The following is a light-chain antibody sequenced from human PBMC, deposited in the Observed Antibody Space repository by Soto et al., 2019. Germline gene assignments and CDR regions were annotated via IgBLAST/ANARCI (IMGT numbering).Light chain of an antibody. CDR3: LQHKSFPFT. Sequence: DMQMTQSPSSVSAAVGDRVTITCRASQDIGKDLGWFQQKPGKAPRRLIYAVSTLESGVPSRFSGSGSGTQFTLTISSLQPEDFAAYFCLQHKSFPFTFGQGTKVDIK. CDR2: AVS. J-gene: IGKJ2*01. CDR1: QDIGKD. V-gene: IGKV1-17*01.